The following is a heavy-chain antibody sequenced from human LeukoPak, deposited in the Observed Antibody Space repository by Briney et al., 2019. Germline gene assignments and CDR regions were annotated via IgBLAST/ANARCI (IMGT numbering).Heavy chain of an antibody. CDR1: GSIFNVYY. J-gene: IGHJ4*02. CDR3: ARENWYYDH. Sequence: ASVKVSCKSYGSIFNVYYMHWVRQVPGQGLEWMGWISPDGGITNYAQKFQGRVTLTRDSATTTDYMELSRLTSDDTAVYYCARENWYYDHWGLGTLVTVSS. CDR2: ISPDGGIT. V-gene: IGHV1-2*02.